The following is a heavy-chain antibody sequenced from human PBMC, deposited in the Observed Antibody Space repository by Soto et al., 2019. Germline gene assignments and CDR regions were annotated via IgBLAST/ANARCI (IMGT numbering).Heavy chain of an antibody. Sequence: GGSLRLSCAASGLTFSSYGMHWVRQAPGKGLEWVAVISYDGSNKYYADSVKGRFTISRDNSKNTLYLQMNSLRAEDTAVYYCAKKNYGDHAYYSYMDVWGKGTTVTVSS. D-gene: IGHD4-17*01. CDR2: ISYDGSNK. CDR3: AKKNYGDHAYYSYMDV. J-gene: IGHJ6*03. V-gene: IGHV3-30*18. CDR1: GLTFSSYG.